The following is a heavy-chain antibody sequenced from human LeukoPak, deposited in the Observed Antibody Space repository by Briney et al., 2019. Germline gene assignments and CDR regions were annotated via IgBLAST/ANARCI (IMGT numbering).Heavy chain of an antibody. CDR3: ARGSIPWSMDRWHSDAFDI. J-gene: IGHJ3*02. Sequence: PSETLSLTCTVSGGSISSYYWSWIRQPPGKGLEWIGYVYYSGTTNYNPSLKSRVTISVDTSKNQFSLKLSSVTAADTAVYYCARGSIPWSMDRWHSDAFDIWGQGTMVTVSS. CDR2: VYYSGTT. D-gene: IGHD5-24*01. CDR1: GGSISSYY. V-gene: IGHV4-59*01.